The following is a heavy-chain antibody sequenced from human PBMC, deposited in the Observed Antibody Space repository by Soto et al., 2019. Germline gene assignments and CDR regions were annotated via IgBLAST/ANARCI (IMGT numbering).Heavy chain of an antibody. CDR1: GYTLTELS. J-gene: IGHJ4*02. CDR3: ATVGIAVAGTGGFDY. Sequence: GASVKVSCKVSGYTLTELSMHWVRQAPGKGLEWMGGFDPEDGETIYAQKFQGRVTMTEDTSTDTAYMELSSLRSEDTAVYYCATVGIAVAGTGGFDYWGQGTRVTSPQ. CDR2: FDPEDGET. D-gene: IGHD6-19*01. V-gene: IGHV1-24*01.